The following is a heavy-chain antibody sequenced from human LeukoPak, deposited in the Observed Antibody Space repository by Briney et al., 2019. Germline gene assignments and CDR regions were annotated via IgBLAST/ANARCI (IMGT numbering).Heavy chain of an antibody. D-gene: IGHD3-22*01. J-gene: IGHJ3*02. CDR2: SCYSGST. CDR3: ARGVGYYYDSSGNKRKGGAFDI. Sequence: SEPLSLTCTVSSGPITNSRYLWRSLRQPPGKGLEWNEYSCYSGSTNYNPSLKSRVTISVDTSKNQFPLKLSSVTAADTAVYYCARGVGYYYDSSGNKRKGGAFDIWGEGTMVTVSS. CDR1: SGPITNSRYL. V-gene: IGHV4-61*01.